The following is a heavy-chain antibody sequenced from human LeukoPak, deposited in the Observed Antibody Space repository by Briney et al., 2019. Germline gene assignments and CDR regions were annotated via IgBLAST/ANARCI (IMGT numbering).Heavy chain of an antibody. Sequence: SETLSLTCAVYGDSFSGYYWSWIRQPPGKGLEWIGEINHSGSTNYNPSLKSRVTISVDTSKNQFSLKLSSVTAADTAVYYCAGQGAYSSSWLFDYWGQGTLVTVSS. V-gene: IGHV4-34*01. CDR2: INHSGST. CDR1: GDSFSGYY. J-gene: IGHJ4*02. D-gene: IGHD6-13*01. CDR3: AGQGAYSSSWLFDY.